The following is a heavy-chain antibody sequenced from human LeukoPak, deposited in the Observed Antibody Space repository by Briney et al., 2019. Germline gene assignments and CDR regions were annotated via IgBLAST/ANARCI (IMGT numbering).Heavy chain of an antibody. CDR1: GYTFTGYY. D-gene: IGHD6-19*01. CDR3: AREKLGGRIAVAGMGSDY. V-gene: IGHV1-2*02. J-gene: IGHJ4*02. CDR2: INPNSGGT. Sequence: EASVKVSCKASGYTFTGYYMHWVRQAPGQGLEWMGWINPNSGGTNYAQKFQGRVTMTRDTSISTVYMELSRLRSEDTAVYYCAREKLGGRIAVAGMGSDYWGQGTLVTVSS.